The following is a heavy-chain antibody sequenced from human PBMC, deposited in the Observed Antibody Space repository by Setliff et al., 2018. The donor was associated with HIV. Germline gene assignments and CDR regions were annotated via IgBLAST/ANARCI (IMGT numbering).Heavy chain of an antibody. V-gene: IGHV3-23*01. CDR2: ISGSGGDT. Sequence: LRLSCAASGFTFDDYAMHWVRQAPGKGLECVAVISGSGGDTYYADSVKGRFVISREKSKSTLYLQMNSLRAEDTAVYYCAKKTAAYTSGSWLHYWGQGTLVTVSS. J-gene: IGHJ4*02. D-gene: IGHD3-10*01. CDR1: GFTFDDYA. CDR3: AKKTAAYTSGSWLHY.